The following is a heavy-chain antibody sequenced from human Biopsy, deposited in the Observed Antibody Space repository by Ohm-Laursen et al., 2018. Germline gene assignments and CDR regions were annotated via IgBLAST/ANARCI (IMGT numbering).Heavy chain of an antibody. J-gene: IGHJ5*02. Sequence: EASVKVSCKASGDSFTSYAIGWVRQAPGQGLEWMGGIIPIPNVATYAQKFQGRITITADESTSTAYMELSSLTSDGTAVYFCARGEGSSWFDPWGHGTLVTVSS. D-gene: IGHD1-26*01. CDR1: GDSFTSYA. CDR2: IIPIPNVA. V-gene: IGHV1-69*10. CDR3: ARGEGSSWFDP.